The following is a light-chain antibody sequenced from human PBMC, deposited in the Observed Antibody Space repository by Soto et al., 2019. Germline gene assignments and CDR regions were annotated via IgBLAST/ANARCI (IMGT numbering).Light chain of an antibody. Sequence: DIQMTQSPSTLSGSVGDRVTITCRASQTISSWLAWYQQKPGKAPKLLIYKASTLKSGVPSRFSGSGSGTEFTLTISSLQPDDFATYYRQQYNSVSLLTFGGGTTVDIK. V-gene: IGKV1-5*03. CDR3: QQYNSVSLLT. J-gene: IGKJ4*01. CDR2: KAS. CDR1: QTISSW.